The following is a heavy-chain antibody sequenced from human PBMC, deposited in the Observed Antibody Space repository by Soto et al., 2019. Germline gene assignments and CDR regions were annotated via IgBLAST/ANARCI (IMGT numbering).Heavy chain of an antibody. D-gene: IGHD3-22*01. J-gene: IGHJ6*02. V-gene: IGHV3-33*01. CDR2: IWYDGSNK. Sequence: GGSLRLSCAASGFTFSSYGMHWVRQAPGKGLEWVAVIWYDGSNKYYADSVKGRFTISRDNSKNTLYLQMNSLRAEDTAVYYCARDGYYYDSSGYPVGGHYYYYYGMDVWGQGTTVTVS. CDR3: ARDGYYYDSSGYPVGGHYYYYYGMDV. CDR1: GFTFSSYG.